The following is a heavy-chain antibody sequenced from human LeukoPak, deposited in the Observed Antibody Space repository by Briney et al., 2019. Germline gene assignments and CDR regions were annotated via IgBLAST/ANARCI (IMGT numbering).Heavy chain of an antibody. J-gene: IGHJ4*02. CDR1: GGPINSGNFH. CDR3: ARFRPGSRYQLTYSFES. Sequence: SETLSLTCAVSGGPINSGNFHWSWVRRPVGKGLEWIGRSDSGGSTSLNPALMSRVSISLDTSRNQFSLHLRSMTAADTAVYYCARFRPGSRYQLTYSFESWGRGKLVTVSS. D-gene: IGHD3-9*01. V-gene: IGHV4-61*02. CDR2: SDSGGST.